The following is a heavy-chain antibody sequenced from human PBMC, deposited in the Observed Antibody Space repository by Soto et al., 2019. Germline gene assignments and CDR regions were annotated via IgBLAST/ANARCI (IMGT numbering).Heavy chain of an antibody. CDR1: GFTFDDYA. CDR3: AKGVSSSWRRHYFDY. D-gene: IGHD6-13*01. CDR2: ISWNSGSI. J-gene: IGHJ4*02. V-gene: IGHV3-9*03. Sequence: EVQLVESGGGLVQPGRSLRLSCAASGFTFDDYAMHWVRQAPGKGLEWVSGISWNSGSIGYADSVKGRFTISRDNAKNSLYQQMNSMRAEDMVLYYCAKGVSSSWRRHYFDYWGQGTLVTVSP.